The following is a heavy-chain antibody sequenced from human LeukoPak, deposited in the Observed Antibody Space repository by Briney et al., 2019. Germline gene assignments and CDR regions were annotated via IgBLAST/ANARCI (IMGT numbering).Heavy chain of an antibody. CDR2: ISGSGGST. J-gene: IGHJ4*02. V-gene: IGHV3-23*01. CDR3: AKHYYDSSGYYY. Sequence: PGGSLRLSCAASGFTLSSYAMSWVRQAPGKGLEWVSAISGSGGSTYYADSVKGRFTISRDNSKNTLYLQMNSLRAEDTAVYYCAKHYYDSSGYYYWGQGTLVTVSS. CDR1: GFTLSSYA. D-gene: IGHD3-22*01.